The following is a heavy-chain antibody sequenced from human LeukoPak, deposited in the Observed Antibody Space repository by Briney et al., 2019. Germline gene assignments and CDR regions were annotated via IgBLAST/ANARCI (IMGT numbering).Heavy chain of an antibody. V-gene: IGHV1-69*10. CDR2: VVPAREIP. CDR1: GGPFHTYA. Sequence: SVKVSCKASGGPFHTYAISWVRLVPGQGLEWMGRVVPAREIPTYAQKCLGRATITADYSASTVYMELSGLGSDDTATYYCARVGYTRGPLPYGMDVWGQGTTVTV. D-gene: IGHD3-16*02. CDR3: ARVGYTRGPLPYGMDV. J-gene: IGHJ6*02.